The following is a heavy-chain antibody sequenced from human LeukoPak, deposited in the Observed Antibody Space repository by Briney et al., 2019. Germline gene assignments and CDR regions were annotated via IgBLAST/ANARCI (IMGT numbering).Heavy chain of an antibody. CDR3: ARDLYTYYYGSGSKNYFDY. J-gene: IGHJ4*02. D-gene: IGHD3-10*01. CDR2: ISAYNGNT. V-gene: IGHV1-18*01. CDR1: GYTFTSYG. Sequence: ASVKVSCKASGYTFTSYGISWVRQAPGQGLEWLGWISAYNGNTNYAQQLQGRVTMTTDTSTSTAYMELRSLRSDDTAVYYCARDLYTYYYGSGSKNYFDYWGQGTLVTVSS.